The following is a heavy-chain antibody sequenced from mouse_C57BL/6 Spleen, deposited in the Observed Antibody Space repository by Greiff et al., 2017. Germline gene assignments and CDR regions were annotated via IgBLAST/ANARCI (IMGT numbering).Heavy chain of an antibody. J-gene: IGHJ3*01. V-gene: IGHV3-6*01. D-gene: IGHD1-1*01. CDR2: ISYDGSN. CDR1: GYSITSGYY. Sequence: VQLKESGPGLVKPSQSLSLTCSVTGYSITSGYYWNWIRQFPGNKLEWMGYISYDGSNNYKPSLKNRISITRDTSKNQFFLKLNSVTTEDTATYYCAREKDYYGRVFAYWGQGTLVTVSA. CDR3: AREKDYYGRVFAY.